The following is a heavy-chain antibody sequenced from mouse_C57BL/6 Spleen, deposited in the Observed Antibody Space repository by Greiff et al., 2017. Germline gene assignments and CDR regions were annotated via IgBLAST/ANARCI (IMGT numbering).Heavy chain of an antibody. CDR3: ARNSDYGYSDY. D-gene: IGHD1-1*02. V-gene: IGHV2-2*01. CDR2: IWSGGST. Sequence: QVQLQQSGPGLVQPSQSLSITCTVSGFSLTSYGVHWVRQSPGKGLEWLGVIWSGGSTDYNAAFISRLSISKDNSKSQVFFKMNSLQADDTAIYYCARNSDYGYSDYWGQGTTLTVSS. J-gene: IGHJ2*01. CDR1: GFSLTSYG.